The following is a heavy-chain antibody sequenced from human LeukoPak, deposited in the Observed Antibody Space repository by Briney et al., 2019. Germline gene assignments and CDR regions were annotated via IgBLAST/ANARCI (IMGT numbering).Heavy chain of an antibody. CDR3: AKIPTYYDFWSGLTFDY. Sequence: PGGSLRLSCAASGFTFSSYAMHWVRQAPGKGLEWVAVISYDGSNKYYADSVKGRFTISRDNSKNTLYLQMNSLRAEDTAVYYCAKIPTYYDFWSGLTFDYWGQGTLVTVSS. V-gene: IGHV3-30-3*02. J-gene: IGHJ4*02. D-gene: IGHD3-3*01. CDR2: ISYDGSNK. CDR1: GFTFSSYA.